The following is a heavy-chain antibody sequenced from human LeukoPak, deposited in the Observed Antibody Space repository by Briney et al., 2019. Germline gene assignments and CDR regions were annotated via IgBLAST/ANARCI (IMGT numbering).Heavy chain of an antibody. CDR3: ASRSSSWYYVDY. V-gene: IGHV4-61*01. D-gene: IGHD6-13*01. Sequence: SETLSLTCTVSGGSVNSGSYYWRWLRQPPGRGLEWIGDIYYSGSTNYNPSLKSRVTISVDTSKNQFSLNLRSVTAADTAVYYCASRSSSWYYVDYWGQGTLVTVSS. J-gene: IGHJ4*02. CDR1: GGSVNSGSYY. CDR2: IYYSGST.